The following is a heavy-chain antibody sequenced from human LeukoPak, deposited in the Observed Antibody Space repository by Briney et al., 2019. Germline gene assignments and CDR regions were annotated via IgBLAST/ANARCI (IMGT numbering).Heavy chain of an antibody. J-gene: IGHJ4*02. Sequence: SQTLSLTCTVSGSSISSGDNYWSWIRQPAGKGLEWIGRIYTSGSTNYNPSLKSRVTTSGDTSKNQFSLRLSSVTAADTAVYYCARASYSYDINGWVPFDYWGQGTLVTVSS. V-gene: IGHV4-61*02. D-gene: IGHD3-22*01. CDR3: ARASYSYDINGWVPFDY. CDR2: IYTSGST. CDR1: GSSISSGDNY.